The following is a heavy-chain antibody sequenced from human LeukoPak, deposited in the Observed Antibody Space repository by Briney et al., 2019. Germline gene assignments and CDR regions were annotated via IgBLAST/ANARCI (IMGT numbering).Heavy chain of an antibody. CDR3: ARDLGLGSLFDY. V-gene: IGHV4-61*02. CDR1: GGSISSGDYY. Sequence: PSQTLSLTCTVSGGSISSGDYYWSWIRQPAGKGLEWIGRIYTSGSTNYNPSLKSRVTISVDTSKNQFSLKLSSVTAADTAVYYCARDLGLGSLFDYWGQGTLVTVSS. J-gene: IGHJ4*02. D-gene: IGHD7-27*01. CDR2: IYTSGST.